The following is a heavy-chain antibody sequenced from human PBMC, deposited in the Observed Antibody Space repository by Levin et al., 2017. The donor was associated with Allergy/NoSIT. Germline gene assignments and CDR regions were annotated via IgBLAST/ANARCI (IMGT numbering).Heavy chain of an antibody. CDR3: ARRNHYGSYADY. CDR1: GGSISSSSYS. Sequence: GSLRLSCTVSGGSISSSSYSWGWIRQPPGKGLEWIGNIYYSGSTYYNPSLKSRVTISVDTSKNQFSLNLSSVTAADTAVYYCARRNHYGSYADYWGQGTLVTVSS. D-gene: IGHD3-16*01. V-gene: IGHV4-39*01. J-gene: IGHJ4*02. CDR2: IYYSGST.